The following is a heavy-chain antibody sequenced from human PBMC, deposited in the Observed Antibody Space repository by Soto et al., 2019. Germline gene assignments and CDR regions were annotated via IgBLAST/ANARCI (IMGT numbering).Heavy chain of an antibody. CDR1: GGSISSGDYY. J-gene: IGHJ5*02. D-gene: IGHD4-17*01. CDR2: IYYSGST. V-gene: IGHV4-30-4*01. CDR3: ARVISGEGGWFDP. Sequence: SETLSLTCTVSGGSISSGDYYWSWIRQPPGKGLEWIGYIYYSGSTYYNPSLKSRVTISVDTSKNQFSLKLSSVTAADTAVYYCARVISGEGGWFDPWGQGTLVTVSS.